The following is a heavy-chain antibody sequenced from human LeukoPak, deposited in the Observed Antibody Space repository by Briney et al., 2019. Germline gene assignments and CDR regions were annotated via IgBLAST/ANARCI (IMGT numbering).Heavy chain of an antibody. Sequence: PGGSLRLSCAASGFTFSSYAMSWVRQAPGKGLEWVSSISSSSSYIYYADSVKGRFTISRDNAKNSLYLQMNSLRAEDTAVYYCASGTFWSGYYMSEDYFDYWGQGTLVTVSS. J-gene: IGHJ4*02. V-gene: IGHV3-21*01. CDR1: GFTFSSYA. D-gene: IGHD3-3*01. CDR2: ISSSSSYI. CDR3: ASGTFWSGYYMSEDYFDY.